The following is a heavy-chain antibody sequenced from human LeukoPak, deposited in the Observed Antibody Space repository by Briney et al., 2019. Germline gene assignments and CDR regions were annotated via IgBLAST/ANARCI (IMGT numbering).Heavy chain of an antibody. CDR3: ARPKIFYFGGDHPTAFDI. J-gene: IGHJ3*02. V-gene: IGHV3-30*03. Sequence: GGSLRLSCAASGFTFSNYGMHWVRQAPGKGLEWVALISYDESKRYYTDSVKGRFTISRDDSKNTLYLQMDSLRTEDTAVFYCARPKIFYFGGDHPTAFDIWGQGTMVTVSS. CDR2: ISYDESKR. D-gene: IGHD2-21*02. CDR1: GFTFSNYG.